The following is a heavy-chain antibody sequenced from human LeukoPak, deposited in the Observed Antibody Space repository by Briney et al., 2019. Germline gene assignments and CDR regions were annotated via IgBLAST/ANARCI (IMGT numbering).Heavy chain of an antibody. CDR3: AKDGYYCSSTSCYLDY. CDR1: GFTFSSYG. CDR2: ISGSGGST. D-gene: IGHD2-2*01. J-gene: IGHJ4*02. Sequence: GGSLRLSCAASGFTFSSYGMSWVRQAPGKGLEWVSAISGSGGSTYYADSVKGRFTISRDNSKNTLYLQMNSLRAEDTAIYYCAKDGYYCSSTSCYLDYWGQGTLVTVSS. V-gene: IGHV3-23*01.